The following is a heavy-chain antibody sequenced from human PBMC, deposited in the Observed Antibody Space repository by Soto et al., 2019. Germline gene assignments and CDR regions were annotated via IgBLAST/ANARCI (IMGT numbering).Heavy chain of an antibody. V-gene: IGHV6-1*01. CDR2: TYYRSKWYN. D-gene: IGHD1-1*01. Sequence: SQTLSLTCAISGDSVSSNSAAWNWIRQSPSRGLEWLGRTYYRSKWYNDYAVSVKSRITINPDTSKNQFSLHLNSVTPEDTAVYYCAREGNWNVIYYYYYGMDVWGQGTTVTVSS. J-gene: IGHJ6*02. CDR1: GDSVSSNSAA. CDR3: AREGNWNVIYYYYYGMDV.